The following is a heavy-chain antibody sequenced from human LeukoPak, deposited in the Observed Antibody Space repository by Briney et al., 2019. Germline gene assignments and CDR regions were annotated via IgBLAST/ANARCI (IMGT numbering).Heavy chain of an antibody. CDR3: ASLKGIVSVFDY. CDR2: IYYSGST. CDR1: GGSISSSSYY. D-gene: IGHD5/OR15-5a*01. Sequence: SETLSLICTVSGGSISSSSYYWGWIRQPPGKGLEWIGSIYYSGSTYYNPSLKSRVTISVDTSKNQFSLKLSSVTAADTAVYYCASLKGIVSVFDYWGQGTLVTVSS. J-gene: IGHJ4*02. V-gene: IGHV4-39*01.